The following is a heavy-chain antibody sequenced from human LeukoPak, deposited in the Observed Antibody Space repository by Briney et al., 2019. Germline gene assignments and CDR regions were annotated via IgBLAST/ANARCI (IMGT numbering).Heavy chain of an antibody. J-gene: IGHJ6*03. CDR3: ARAPQTYSSSFARYYYYMDV. CDR1: GFTFSSYG. Sequence: PGGSLRLSCAASGFTFSSYGMHWVRQAPGKGLEWVAVIWYDGSNKYYADSAKGRFTISRDNSKNTLYLQMNSLRAEDTAVYYCARAPQTYSSSFARYYYYMDVWGKGTTVTVSS. D-gene: IGHD6-6*01. V-gene: IGHV3-33*01. CDR2: IWYDGSNK.